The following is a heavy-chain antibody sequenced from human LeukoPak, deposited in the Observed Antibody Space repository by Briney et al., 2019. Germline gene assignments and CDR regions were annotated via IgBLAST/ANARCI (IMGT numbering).Heavy chain of an antibody. V-gene: IGHV3-30*18. D-gene: IGHD6-19*01. CDR1: GFTFSSYA. J-gene: IGHJ4*02. CDR2: ISYDGGNK. CDR3: AKVPRQNGWFPLSDY. Sequence: GGSLKLSCAASGFTFSSYAMHWVRQAPGKGLEWVAVISYDGGNKYYAESVKGRFTISRDNSKNTLYLQMNSLRAEDTAVYYCAKVPRQNGWFPLSDYWGQGALVSASS.